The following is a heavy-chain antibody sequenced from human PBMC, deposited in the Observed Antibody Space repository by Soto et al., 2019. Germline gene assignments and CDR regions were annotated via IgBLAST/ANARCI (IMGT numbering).Heavy chain of an antibody. J-gene: IGHJ6*02. CDR2: IYHSGST. CDR3: ARASGNGDYPWGMDV. Sequence: PSETLSLTCAVSGGSISSGGYSWNWIRQPPGKGLEWIGYIYHSGSTYYNPSLKSRVTISVDRSKNQFSLKLSSVTAADTAVYYCARASGNGDYPWGMDVWGQGTTVTV. CDR1: GGSISSGGYS. D-gene: IGHD4-17*01. V-gene: IGHV4-30-2*01.